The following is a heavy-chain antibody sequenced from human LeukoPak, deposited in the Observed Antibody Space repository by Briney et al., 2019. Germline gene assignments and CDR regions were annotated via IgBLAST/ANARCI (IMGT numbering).Heavy chain of an antibody. CDR2: ISSSSSYI. D-gene: IGHD1-26*01. Sequence: PGGSLRLSCAASGFTFDDYAMHWVRQAPGKGLEWVSSISSSSSYIYYADSVKGRFTISRDNAKDSLYLQMNSLRAEDTAVYYCARGGSNPDVWGQGTTVTVSS. J-gene: IGHJ6*02. CDR1: GFTFDDYA. CDR3: ARGGSNPDV. V-gene: IGHV3-21*01.